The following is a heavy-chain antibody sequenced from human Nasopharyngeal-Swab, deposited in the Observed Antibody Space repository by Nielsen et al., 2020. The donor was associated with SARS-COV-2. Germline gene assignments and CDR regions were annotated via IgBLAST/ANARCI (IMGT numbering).Heavy chain of an antibody. CDR1: GGSISSGGYS. D-gene: IGHD3-10*01. J-gene: IGHJ6*03. V-gene: IGHV4-30-2*01. Sequence: SETPSLTCAVSGGSISSGGYSWSWIRQPPGKGLEWIGYIYHSGSTYYNPSLKSRVTISVDRSKNQFSLKLSSATAADTAVYYCARGGSGSGSYRYYYYYYMDVWGKGTTVTVSS. CDR2: IYHSGST. CDR3: ARGGSGSGSYRYYYYYYMDV.